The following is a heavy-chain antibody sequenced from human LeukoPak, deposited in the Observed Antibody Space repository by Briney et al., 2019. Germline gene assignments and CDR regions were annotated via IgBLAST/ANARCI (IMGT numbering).Heavy chain of an antibody. CDR1: GFTFSTYA. CDR2: ISYDGSNK. CDR3: AEDRLNAGWNEFDY. D-gene: IGHD6-19*01. V-gene: IGHV3-30*18. Sequence: GGSLRLSCAASGFTFSTYAMHWVRQAPGKGLEWVAVISYDGSNKYYADSVKGRFTISRDNSKNTLYLQMHSLRAEDTAVYFCAEDRLNAGWNEFDYWGQGTLVTVSS. J-gene: IGHJ4*02.